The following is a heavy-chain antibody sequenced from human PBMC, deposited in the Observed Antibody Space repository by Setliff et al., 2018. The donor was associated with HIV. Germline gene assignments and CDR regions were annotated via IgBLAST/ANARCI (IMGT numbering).Heavy chain of an antibody. V-gene: IGHV4-61*01. J-gene: IGHJ6*03. D-gene: IGHD6-6*01. CDR3: AGEARTSYRSSSGYYYYYMDV. Sequence: SETLSLTCNVSGGSFIGSSFQSTWIRQAPGRGLEWIADIAYSGTTMYTNYNPSLKSRVTMSVDTSKNQFSLKLSSVTAADTAVYYCAGEARTSYRSSSGYYYYYMDVWGKGTTVTVSS. CDR2: IAYSGTT. CDR1: GGSFIGSSFQ.